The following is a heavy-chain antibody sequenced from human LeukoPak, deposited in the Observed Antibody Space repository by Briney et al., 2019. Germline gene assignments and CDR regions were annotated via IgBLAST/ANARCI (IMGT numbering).Heavy chain of an antibody. D-gene: IGHD1-1*01. CDR2: IYYSGST. Sequence: SETLSLTCTVSGGSISSSSYYWGWIRQPPGKGLEWIGSIYYSGSTYYNPSLKSRVTISVDTSKNQFSLKLSSVTAADTAVYYCAREGTTFSSFDYWGQGTLVTVSS. J-gene: IGHJ4*02. CDR1: GGSISSSSYY. V-gene: IGHV4-39*07. CDR3: AREGTTFSSFDY.